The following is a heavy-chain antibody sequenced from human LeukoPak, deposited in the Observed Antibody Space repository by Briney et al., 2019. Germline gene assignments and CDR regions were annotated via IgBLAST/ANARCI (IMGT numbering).Heavy chain of an antibody. Sequence: PGGSLRLSCAASGFTFRNYAMSWVRQAPGKGLVWVSRINSDGSSTSYADSVKGRFTISRDNAKNTLYLQMNSLRAEDTAVYYCASTGGSTGPLDYWGQGTLATVSS. CDR1: GFTFRNYA. CDR2: INSDGSST. D-gene: IGHD1-1*01. V-gene: IGHV3-74*01. CDR3: ASTGGSTGPLDY. J-gene: IGHJ4*02.